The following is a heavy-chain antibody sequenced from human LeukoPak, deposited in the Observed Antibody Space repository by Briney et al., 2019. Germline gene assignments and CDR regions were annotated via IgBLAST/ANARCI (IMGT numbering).Heavy chain of an antibody. CDR2: ISSDGSNR. CDR3: ARGRMGYCGAATCSNDAFDI. V-gene: IGHV3-30*04. D-gene: IGHD2-15*01. J-gene: IGHJ3*02. CDR1: GFTFSDYA. Sequence: GRSLRLSCAASGFTFSDYAMHWVRQAPGKGPEWMAVISSDGSNRFYADSVRGRFTISRDSSKNTLDVQMNSLGPEDTALYYCARGRMGYCGAATCSNDAFDIWGQGTMVTVSS.